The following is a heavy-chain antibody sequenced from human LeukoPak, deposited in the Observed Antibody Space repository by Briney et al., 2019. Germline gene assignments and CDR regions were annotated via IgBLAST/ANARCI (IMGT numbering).Heavy chain of an antibody. CDR2: INPNSGGT. D-gene: IGHD1-26*01. J-gene: IGHJ1*01. V-gene: IGHV1-2*02. CDR3: ATSRVGAPRLQH. Sequence: ASVTVSCKASGYTFTGYYMHSVRQAPGQGLEWMGWINPNSGGTNYAQRFQGRVTMTRDTSISTAYIELSRLRTDDTAVYYCATSRVGAPRLQHWGQGTLVTVSS. CDR1: GYTFTGYY.